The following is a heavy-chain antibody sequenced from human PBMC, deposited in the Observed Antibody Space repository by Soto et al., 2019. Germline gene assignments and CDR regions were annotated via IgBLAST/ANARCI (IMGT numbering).Heavy chain of an antibody. J-gene: IGHJ6*02. D-gene: IGHD3-10*01. CDR2: INHSGST. CDR3: ARADSMVRGVIITDYYGMDV. V-gene: IGHV4-34*01. CDR1: GGSFSGYY. Sequence: SETLSLTCAVYGGSFSGYYWSWIRQPPGKGLEWIGEINHSGSTNYNPSLKSRVTISVDTSKNQFSLKLSSVTAADTAVYYCARADSMVRGVIITDYYGMDVWGQGNTVT.